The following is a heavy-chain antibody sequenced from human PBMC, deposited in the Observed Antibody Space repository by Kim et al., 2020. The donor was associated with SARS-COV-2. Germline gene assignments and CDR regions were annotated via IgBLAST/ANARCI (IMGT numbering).Heavy chain of an antibody. D-gene: IGHD2-15*01. Sequence: GGSLRLSCAASGFTFSSYGMHWVRQAPGKGLEWVAVISYDGNNKYYADSVKGRFTISRDNSKNTLYLQMNSLRAEDTAVYYCAKLDCSGGSCYSGPKNWFDPWGQGTLVTVSS. CDR3: AKLDCSGGSCYSGPKNWFDP. V-gene: IGHV3-30*18. CDR1: GFTFSSYG. J-gene: IGHJ5*02. CDR2: ISYDGNNK.